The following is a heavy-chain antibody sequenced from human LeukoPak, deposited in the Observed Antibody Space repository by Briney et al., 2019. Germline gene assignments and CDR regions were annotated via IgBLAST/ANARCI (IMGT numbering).Heavy chain of an antibody. Sequence: QPGGSLRLSCAASGFTFSSYGMHWVRQAPGKGLEWVAFIRYDGSNKYYADSVKGRFTISRDNSKNTLYLQMNSLRAEDTAVYYCAKGKPLLRYCSSTSCYPFFPWGQGTLVTVSS. CDR3: AKGKPLLRYCSSTSCYPFFP. D-gene: IGHD2-2*01. CDR1: GFTFSSYG. J-gene: IGHJ5*02. CDR2: IRYDGSNK. V-gene: IGHV3-30*02.